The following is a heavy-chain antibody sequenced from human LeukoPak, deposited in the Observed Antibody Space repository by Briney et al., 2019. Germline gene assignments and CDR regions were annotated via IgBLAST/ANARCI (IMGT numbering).Heavy chain of an antibody. Sequence: KPSETLSLTCAVSGYSISSGYYWGWIRQPPGKGLEWIGGIYHSGSTYYNPSLKSRVTISVDPSKSQFSLKLSSVTAADTAVYYCARASTLYDFLDYWGQGTLVTVSS. CDR1: GYSISSGYY. J-gene: IGHJ4*02. D-gene: IGHD3-3*01. CDR3: ARASTLYDFLDY. CDR2: IYHSGST. V-gene: IGHV4-38-2*01.